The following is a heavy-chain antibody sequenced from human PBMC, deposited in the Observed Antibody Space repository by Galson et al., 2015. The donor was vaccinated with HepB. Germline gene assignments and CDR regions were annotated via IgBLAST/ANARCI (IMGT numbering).Heavy chain of an antibody. CDR2: ISYDGSNK. Sequence: SLRLSCAASGFTFSSYAMHWVRQAPGKGLEWVAVISYDGSNKYYADSVKGRFTISRDDSKSIAYLQMNSLKTEDTAVYYCTRASPSRRYDFWSGYFSPTAYYYYGMDVWGQGTTVTVSS. CDR3: TRASPSRRYDFWSGYFSPTAYYYYGMDV. D-gene: IGHD3-3*01. CDR1: GFTFSSYA. V-gene: IGHV3-30-3*01. J-gene: IGHJ6*02.